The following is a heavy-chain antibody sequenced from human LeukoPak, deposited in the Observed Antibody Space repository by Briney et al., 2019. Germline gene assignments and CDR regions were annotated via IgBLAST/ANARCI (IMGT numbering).Heavy chain of an antibody. CDR3: AREGGPYNWFDP. J-gene: IGHJ5*02. D-gene: IGHD3-16*01. V-gene: IGHV4-39*07. CDR1: GGSISSYY. CDR2: IYYSGGT. Sequence: SETLSLTCTVPGGSISSYYWGWIRQPPGKGLEWIGSIYYSGGTYYNPSLKSRVTISVDKSKNQFSLKLSSVTAADTAVYYCAREGGPYNWFDPRGQGTLVTVSS.